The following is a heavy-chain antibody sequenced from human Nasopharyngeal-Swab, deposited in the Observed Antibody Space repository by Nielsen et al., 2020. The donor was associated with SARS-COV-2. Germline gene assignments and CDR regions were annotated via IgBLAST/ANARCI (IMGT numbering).Heavy chain of an antibody. CDR2: IIPIFGTA. CDR1: GGTFSSYA. J-gene: IGHJ6*02. V-gene: IGHV1-69*13. D-gene: IGHD6-13*01. Sequence: SVKVSCKASGGTFSSYAISWVRQAPGQGLEWMGGIIPIFGTANYAQKFQGRVTITADESTSTAYMELSSLRSEDTAVYYCARSWSPLYYYGMDIWGQGTTVTVSS. CDR3: ARSWSPLYYYGMDI.